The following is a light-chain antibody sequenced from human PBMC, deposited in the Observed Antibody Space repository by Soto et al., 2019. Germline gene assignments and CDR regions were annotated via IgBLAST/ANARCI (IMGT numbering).Light chain of an antibody. CDR3: SSYAGSDSLV. J-gene: IGLJ2*01. CDR1: SSDVGGYDS. V-gene: IGLV2-8*01. CDR2: EVS. Sequence: QSVLTQPPSASGSPGQSVTISCTGTSSDVGGYDSVSWFQQHPDKAPKLMIYEVSKRPSGVPDRFSGSKSGNTASLTVSGLQAGDEADYYCSSYAGSDSLVFGGGTKLTVL.